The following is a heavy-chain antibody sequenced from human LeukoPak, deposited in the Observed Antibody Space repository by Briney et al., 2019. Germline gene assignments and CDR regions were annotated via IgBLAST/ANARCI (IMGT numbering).Heavy chain of an antibody. Sequence: PSETLSLTCTVSGASIRTYHWSWFRQSPGKGLEWTASIYDSGYTNYSPSLKSRTTISVDTSNNQFSLRLTSVTAADTAVYYCARLNKAGGSHRDFDCWGQRTLVTVSS. CDR2: IYDSGYT. J-gene: IGHJ4*02. CDR1: GASIRTYH. CDR3: ARLNKAGGSHRDFDC. V-gene: IGHV4-59*08. D-gene: IGHD4-23*01.